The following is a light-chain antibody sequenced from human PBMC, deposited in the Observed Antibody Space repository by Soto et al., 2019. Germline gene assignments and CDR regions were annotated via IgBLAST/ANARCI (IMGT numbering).Light chain of an antibody. J-gene: IGKJ1*01. V-gene: IGKV4-1*01. Sequence: DIVMTQSPDSLAVSLGERATINCNSSQTIFYNSNNSSYLAWHQQRPGQPPKLLRYWASIRESGVPDRFSVSGSGTDFTLSIRSLQAEDVAVYYWQEYYIGRTFGQGTKVEIK. CDR1: QTIFYNSNNSSY. CDR3: QEYYIGRT. CDR2: WAS.